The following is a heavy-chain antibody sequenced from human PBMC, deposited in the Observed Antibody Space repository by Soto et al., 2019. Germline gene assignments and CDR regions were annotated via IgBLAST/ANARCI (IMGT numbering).Heavy chain of an antibody. CDR3: AASYGSGYRAFDY. CDR2: INPIVSMS. J-gene: IGHJ4*02. Sequence: QVQLVQSGTEVKKPGSSVKVSCKASGDTFSFYTINWVRQAPGLGLEWVGRINPIVSMSNYAQKFQGRVSMTADKSPSTAYMELRSPRSDDTAMYFCAASYGSGYRAFDYWGQGALVIVSS. CDR1: GDTFSFYT. D-gene: IGHD3-10*01. V-gene: IGHV1-69*02.